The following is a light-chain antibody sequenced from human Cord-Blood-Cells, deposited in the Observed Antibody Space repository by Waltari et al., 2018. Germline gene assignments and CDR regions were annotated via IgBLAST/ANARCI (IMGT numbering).Light chain of an antibody. V-gene: IGKV1-39*01. Sequence: DIQMNQSPSSLSASVRDRGTITCRASQSISRYLNWYQQKPGKAPKLLIYAASSLHSGVPSRFSGSGSGTDFTLTISSLQSEDFATYYCQQSYSTPPTFGQGTKVEIK. CDR2: AAS. CDR3: QQSYSTPPT. J-gene: IGKJ1*01. CDR1: QSISRY.